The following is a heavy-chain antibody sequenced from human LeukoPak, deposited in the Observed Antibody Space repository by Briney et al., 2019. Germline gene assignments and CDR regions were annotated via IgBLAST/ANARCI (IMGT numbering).Heavy chain of an antibody. CDR1: GFAFSHYG. CDR3: AKEYTFDY. Sequence: GGSLRLSCAPSGFAFSHYGIHWVRQAPGKGLEWVSAISGSGGSTYYADSVKGRFTISRDNSKNTLYLQMNSLRAEDTAVYYCAKEYTFDYWGQGTLVTVSS. J-gene: IGHJ4*02. D-gene: IGHD1-1*01. CDR2: ISGSGGST. V-gene: IGHV3-23*01.